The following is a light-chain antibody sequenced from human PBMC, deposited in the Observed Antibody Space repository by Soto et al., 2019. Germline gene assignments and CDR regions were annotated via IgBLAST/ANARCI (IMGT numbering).Light chain of an antibody. V-gene: IGLV1-40*01. CDR2: GNN. J-gene: IGLJ3*02. CDR1: SSNIGAGYD. CDR3: QSYDTSPSAVV. Sequence: QSVLTQPPSVSGAPGQRVTISCTGSSSNIGAGYDVHWYQQLPGTAPKLLIYGNNNRPSGVPDRFSGSKSGTSASLAITGLQAEDEADYYCQSYDTSPSAVVFGGGTKLTVL.